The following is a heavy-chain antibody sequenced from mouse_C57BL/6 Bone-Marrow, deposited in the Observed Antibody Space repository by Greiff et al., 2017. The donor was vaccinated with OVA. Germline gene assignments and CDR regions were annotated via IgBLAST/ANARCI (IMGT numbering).Heavy chain of an antibody. CDR2: IYPGDGDT. CDR1: GYAFSSSW. D-gene: IGHD2-10*02. J-gene: IGHJ2*01. V-gene: IGHV1-82*01. CDR3: AREGYGNYNYFDY. Sequence: VKLMESGPELVKPGASVKISCKASGYAFSSSWMNWVKQRPGKGLEWIGRIYPGDGDTNYNGKFKGKATLTADKSSSTAYMQLSSLTSEDSAVYFCAREGYGNYNYFDYWGQGTTLTVSS.